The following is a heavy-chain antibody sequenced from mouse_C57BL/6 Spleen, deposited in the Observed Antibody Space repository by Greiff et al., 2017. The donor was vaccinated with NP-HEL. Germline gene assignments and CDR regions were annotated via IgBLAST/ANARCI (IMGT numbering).Heavy chain of an antibody. D-gene: IGHD1-1*01. V-gene: IGHV1-55*01. CDR2: IYPGSGST. CDR1: GYTFTSYW. Sequence: QVQLQQPGAELVKPGASVKMSCKASGYTFTSYWITWVKQRPGQGLEWIGDIYPGSGSTNYNEKFKSKATLTVDTSSSTAYMQLSSLTSEDSAVYYCARYGPYYYGSSYGYFDVWGTGTTVTVSS. J-gene: IGHJ1*03. CDR3: ARYGPYYYGSSYGYFDV.